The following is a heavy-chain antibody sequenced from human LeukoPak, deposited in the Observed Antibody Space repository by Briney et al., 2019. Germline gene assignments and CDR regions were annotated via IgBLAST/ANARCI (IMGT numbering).Heavy chain of an antibody. D-gene: IGHD3-22*01. V-gene: IGHV3-21*01. CDR3: ARGHYYDSSGYYDY. J-gene: IGHJ4*02. CDR2: ISSSSSYI. Sequence: GGSLRLSCAASGFTFSSCSMNWVRQAPGKGLEWVSSISSSSSYIYYADSVKGRFTISRDNAKNSPYLQMNSLRAEDTAVYYCARGHYYDSSGYYDYWGQGTLVTVSS. CDR1: GFTFSSCS.